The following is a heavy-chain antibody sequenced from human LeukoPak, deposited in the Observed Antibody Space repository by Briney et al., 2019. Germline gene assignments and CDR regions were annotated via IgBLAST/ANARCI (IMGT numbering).Heavy chain of an antibody. J-gene: IGHJ6*02. CDR2: IYYSGST. V-gene: IGHV4-59*01. CDR3: ARGRYNWNYYYGMDV. D-gene: IGHD1-20*01. Sequence: SETLSLTCTVSGSSISSYYWSWIRQPPGKGLEWIGYIYYSGSTNYNPSLKSRVTISVDTSKNQFSLKLSSVTAADTAVYYCARGRYNWNYYYGMDVWGQGTTVTVSS. CDR1: GSSISSYY.